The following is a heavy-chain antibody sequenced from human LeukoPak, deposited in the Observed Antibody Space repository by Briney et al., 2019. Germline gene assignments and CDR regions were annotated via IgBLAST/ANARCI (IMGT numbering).Heavy chain of an antibody. J-gene: IGHJ3*02. D-gene: IGHD4-17*01. V-gene: IGHV3-9*01. CDR3: AKDIGYGDYVSAFDI. CDR1: GFTFDDYA. CDR2: ISWNSDSI. Sequence: GGSLRLSCAASGFTFDDYAMHWVRQAPGKGLEWVSGISWNSDSIGYADSVKGRFTISRDNAKNSLYLQMNSLRAEDTALYYCAKDIGYGDYVSAFDIWGQGTMVTVSS.